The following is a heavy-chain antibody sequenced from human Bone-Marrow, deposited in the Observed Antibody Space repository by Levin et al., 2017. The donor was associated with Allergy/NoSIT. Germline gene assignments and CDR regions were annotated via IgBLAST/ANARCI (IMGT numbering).Heavy chain of an antibody. Sequence: GGSLRLSCTATGFSFTNFALSWVRQTPGKGLEWVSGITASGRSLYYADSVKGRFTISREDSKNMLHLEMNRLRAEDGDVYYCAKSQVGLGGAFNVWGQGTRVAVSS. D-gene: IGHD2-15*01. J-gene: IGHJ3*01. CDR3: AKSQVGLGGAFNV. V-gene: IGHV3-23*01. CDR2: ITASGRSL. CDR1: GFSFTNFA.